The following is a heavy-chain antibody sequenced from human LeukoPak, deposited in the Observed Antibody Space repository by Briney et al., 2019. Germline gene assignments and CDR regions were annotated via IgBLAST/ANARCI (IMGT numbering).Heavy chain of an antibody. V-gene: IGHV3-21*01. CDR2: ISSISSYI. CDR3: ARDLSPYYYDSSGYYRHWFDP. CDR1: GFTFSSYS. Sequence: GGSLRLSCAASGFTFSSYSMNWVRQAPGKGLEWVSSISSISSYIYYADSVKGRFTISRDNAKNSLYLQMNGLRAEDTAVYYCARDLSPYYYDSSGYYRHWFDPWGQGTLVTDSS. D-gene: IGHD3-22*01. J-gene: IGHJ5*02.